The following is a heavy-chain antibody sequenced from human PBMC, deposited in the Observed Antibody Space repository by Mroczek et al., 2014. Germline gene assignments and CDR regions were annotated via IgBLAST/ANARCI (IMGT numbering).Heavy chain of an antibody. Sequence: SGPGLVKPSETLSLTCTASGGSISSSSYYWGWIRQPPREGAGVDWEYLLYGSTYYNPSLKSRVTISVDTSKNQFSLKLSSVTAADTAVYYCARHRPWGSVDYYGMDVWGQGTTVTVSS. CDR1: GGSISSSSYY. D-gene: IGHD3-16*01. CDR3: ARHRPWGSVDYYGMDV. J-gene: IGHJ6*02. CDR2: LLYGST. V-gene: IGHV4-39*01.